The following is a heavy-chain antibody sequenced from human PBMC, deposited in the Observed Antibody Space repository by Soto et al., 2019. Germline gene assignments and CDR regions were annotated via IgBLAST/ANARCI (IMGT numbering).Heavy chain of an antibody. V-gene: IGHV3-23*01. CDR2: ISASGTAT. CDR3: AKDLRLERRTGEY. J-gene: IGHJ1*01. D-gene: IGHD1-1*01. CDR1: GSSINTYA. Sequence: GGSLRLSCAASGSSINTYAMTWVRQAPGKGLEWVSLISASGTATYYADSVKGRFTISRDNSKSTVYLQMNSLRAEDTAVYFCAKDLRLERRTGEYWGKGTLVTAPQ.